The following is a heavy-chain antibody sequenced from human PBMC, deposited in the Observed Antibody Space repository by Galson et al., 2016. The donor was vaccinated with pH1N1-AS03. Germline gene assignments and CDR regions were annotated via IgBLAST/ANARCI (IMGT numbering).Heavy chain of an antibody. J-gene: IGHJ4*02. CDR3: VREQGGSDDY. CDR2: INEDGGTT. V-gene: IGHV3-74*01. Sequence: SLRLSCAASGFTFTSSWMHWVRQAPGKGLVWVSHINEDGGTTRYADSVRVRITISRDNAKNTLYLQMNSLRAEDTAVYLCVREQGGSDDYWGQGTLVSVSS. CDR1: GFTFTSSW. D-gene: IGHD1-26*01.